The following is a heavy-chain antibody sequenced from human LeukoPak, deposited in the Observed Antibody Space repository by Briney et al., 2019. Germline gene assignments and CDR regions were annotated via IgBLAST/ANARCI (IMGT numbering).Heavy chain of an antibody. J-gene: IGHJ4*02. CDR1: GFTFSSYS. Sequence: GGSLRLSCAASGFTFSSYSMNWVRQTPGKGLEWVSSISSGSDYIYIADSVKGRFSVSRDNAKNSLYMQMNSLRAEDTAVYYCARDRPEGRAVAAAFDYWGQGTLVTV. CDR2: ISSGSDYI. CDR3: ARDRPEGRAVAAAFDY. V-gene: IGHV3-21*01. D-gene: IGHD6-19*01.